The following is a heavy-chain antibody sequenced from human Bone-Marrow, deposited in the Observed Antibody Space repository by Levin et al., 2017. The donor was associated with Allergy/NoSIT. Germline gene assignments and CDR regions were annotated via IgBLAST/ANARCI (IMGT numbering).Heavy chain of an antibody. CDR1: GYTFTDYY. J-gene: IGHJ4*02. D-gene: IGHD1-26*01. V-gene: IGHV1-2*02. Sequence: ASVKVSCTVSGYTFTDYYIHWVRQAPGQGLEWMGWINPNRGDTKLSDNFNGRVVLSRNMSITTAYMELGRLRYDDTALYYCARGGSGSNDYWGQGTLVTVSS. CDR2: INPNRGDT. CDR3: ARGGSGSNDY.